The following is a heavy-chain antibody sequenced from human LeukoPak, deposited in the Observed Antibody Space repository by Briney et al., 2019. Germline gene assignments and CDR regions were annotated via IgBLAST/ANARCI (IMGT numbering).Heavy chain of an antibody. D-gene: IGHD3-10*01. Sequence: KPSETLSLTCTVSGGSISTSSFSWGWIRQPPGEGLEWLASTYDNGAAYYSPSLKSRLTVSTDSSKNQFSLKLYSVTAADTATYFCAGPPPGSGSYYSPKNSRYDYWGQGILVTVSS. CDR2: TYDNGAA. CDR3: AGPPPGSGSYYSPKNSRYDY. V-gene: IGHV4-39*01. J-gene: IGHJ4*02. CDR1: GGSISTSSFS.